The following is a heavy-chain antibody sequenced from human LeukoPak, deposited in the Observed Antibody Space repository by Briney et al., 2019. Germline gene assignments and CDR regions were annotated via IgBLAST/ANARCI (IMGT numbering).Heavy chain of an antibody. CDR2: IYYSGST. Sequence: SENLSLTITVSGGSISSSSYYWGWIRQPPGKGLEWIGSIYYSGSTYYNPSLKSRVTISVDTSKNQFSLKLSSVTAADTAVYYCARHWRCGGDCYYFDYWGQGTLVTVSS. CDR1: GGSISSSSYY. V-gene: IGHV4-39*01. J-gene: IGHJ4*02. D-gene: IGHD2-21*01. CDR3: ARHWRCGGDCYYFDY.